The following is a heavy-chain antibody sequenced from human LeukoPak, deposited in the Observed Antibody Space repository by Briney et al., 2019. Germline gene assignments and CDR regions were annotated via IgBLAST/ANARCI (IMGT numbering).Heavy chain of an antibody. J-gene: IGHJ1*01. CDR2: ISGSGGST. CDR1: GFTFSSYA. CDR3: AKDATLPNYCSGGSCYPEYFQH. D-gene: IGHD2-15*01. Sequence: PGGSLRLSCAASGFTFSSYAMSWVRQAPGKGLEWVSAISGSGGSTYYADSVKGRFTISRDNSKNTLYLQMNSLRAEDTAVYYCAKDATLPNYCSGGSCYPEYFQHWGQGTLVTVSS. V-gene: IGHV3-23*01.